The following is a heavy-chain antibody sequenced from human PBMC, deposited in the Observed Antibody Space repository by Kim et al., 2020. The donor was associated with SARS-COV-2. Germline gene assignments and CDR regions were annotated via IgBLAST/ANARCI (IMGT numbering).Heavy chain of an antibody. CDR3: AKDPAGGYVGLRYYYYGMDV. D-gene: IGHD3-10*01. J-gene: IGHJ6*02. CDR1: GFTFDDYA. CDR2: ISGDGGST. Sequence: GGSLRLSCAASGFTFDDYAMHWVRQAPGKGLEWVSLISGDGGSTYYADSVKGRFTISRDNSKNSLYLQMNSLRTEDTALYYCAKDPAGGYVGLRYYYYGMDVWGQGTTVTVSS. V-gene: IGHV3-43*02.